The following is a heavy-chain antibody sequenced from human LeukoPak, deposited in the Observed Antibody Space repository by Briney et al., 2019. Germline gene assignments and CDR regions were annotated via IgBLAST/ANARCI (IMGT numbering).Heavy chain of an antibody. CDR3: ARDSSNDYNFWSGYYTNYMDV. V-gene: IGHV3-20*04. D-gene: IGHD3-3*01. Sequence: PGGSLRLSCAASGFTFDDYGMSWVRQAPGRGLEWVSGINWNGGSTGYADSVKGRFTISRDNAKNSLYLQMNSLRAEDTAVYYCARDSSNDYNFWSGYYTNYMDVWGKGTTVTVSS. CDR2: INWNGGST. J-gene: IGHJ6*03. CDR1: GFTFDDYG.